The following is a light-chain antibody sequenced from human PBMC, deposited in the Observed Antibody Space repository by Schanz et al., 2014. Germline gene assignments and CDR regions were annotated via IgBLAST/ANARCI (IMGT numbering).Light chain of an antibody. J-gene: IGKJ1*01. V-gene: IGKV3-15*01. Sequence: EIVLTQSPGTLSLSPGERATLSCRASQSVHINYLAWHQQKPGQAPRLLIYAASTRATGIPARFSGSGSGPEFTLTISSLQSEDFAVYYCQQFNKWPPTFGPGTKVEIK. CDR3: QQFNKWPPT. CDR2: AAS. CDR1: QSVHIN.